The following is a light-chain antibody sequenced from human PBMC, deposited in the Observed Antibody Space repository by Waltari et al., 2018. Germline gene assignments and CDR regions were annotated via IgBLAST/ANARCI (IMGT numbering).Light chain of an antibody. Sequence: SALTQPASVSGSPGQSITISCTGTSSDAGRYNLVSWYQQYPGKAPQLIIYEVTKGPSGLSNRFSGSKSGDTASLTISGLQAEDEADYYCSSYAGSGTPVVFGGGTKLTVL. CDR2: EVT. V-gene: IGLV2-23*02. J-gene: IGLJ2*01. CDR3: SSYAGSGTPVV. CDR1: SSDAGRYNL.